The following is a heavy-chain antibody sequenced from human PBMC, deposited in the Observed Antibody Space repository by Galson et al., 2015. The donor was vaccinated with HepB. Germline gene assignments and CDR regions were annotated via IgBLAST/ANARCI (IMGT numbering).Heavy chain of an antibody. CDR3: AKGSDDFWSGYHYYYYGMDV. D-gene: IGHD3-3*01. Sequence: SLRLSCAASGFTFSSYAMSWVRQAPGKGLEWVSAISGSGGSTYYADSVKGRFTISRDNSKNTLYLQMNSLRAEDTAVYYCAKGSDDFWSGYHYYYYGMDVWGQGTTVTVSS. CDR2: ISGSGGST. J-gene: IGHJ6*02. V-gene: IGHV3-23*01. CDR1: GFTFSSYA.